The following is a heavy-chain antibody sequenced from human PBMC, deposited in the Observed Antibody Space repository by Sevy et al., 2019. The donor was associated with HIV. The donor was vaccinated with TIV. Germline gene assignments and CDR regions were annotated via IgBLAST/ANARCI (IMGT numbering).Heavy chain of an antibody. Sequence: GGSLRLSCTASEFTFSDYAMHWVRQTPAKGLEWVAIVSDDGIKDDYADSVKARFAISRDNSRSTLYLQMNSLTPDDTAVYFCVKEATAHRKIRFCFGDNCFYNWFDTWGQGVLVTVSS. CDR2: VSDDGIKD. CDR1: EFTFSDYA. J-gene: IGHJ5*02. CDR3: VKEATAHRKIRFCFGDNCFYNWFDT. V-gene: IGHV3-30*09. D-gene: IGHD4-17*01.